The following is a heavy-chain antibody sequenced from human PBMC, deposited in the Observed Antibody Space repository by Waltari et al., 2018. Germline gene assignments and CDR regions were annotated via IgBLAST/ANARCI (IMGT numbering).Heavy chain of an antibody. CDR1: GFTFSSYG. CDR2: ISGSGTTI. J-gene: IGHJ4*02. CDR3: ARRFDS. V-gene: IGHV3-48*03. Sequence: EVQLVESGGGLVQPGGSLRLSWYASGFTFSSYGMNWVRQAPGKGLEWISYISGSGTTIYYADSVKGRFTISRDDAENSLYLQMNSLRAEDTALYYCARRFDSWGQGTRVTVSS.